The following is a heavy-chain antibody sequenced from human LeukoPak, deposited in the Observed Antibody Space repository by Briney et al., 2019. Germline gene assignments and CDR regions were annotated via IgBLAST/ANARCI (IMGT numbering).Heavy chain of an antibody. J-gene: IGHJ4*02. CDR1: GDSVSRDSIA. D-gene: IGHD6-19*01. CDR3: ARGTGWPQFDY. V-gene: IGHV6-1*01. Sequence: SQTLSLTCAISGDSVSRDSIAWNWIRQSPSRGLEWLGRTYYKSAWYNDYAVSVKGRIIINPDTSKNQFSLQLNSVAPEDTAVYYCARGTGWPQFDYWGQGTLVTVSS. CDR2: TYYKSAWYN.